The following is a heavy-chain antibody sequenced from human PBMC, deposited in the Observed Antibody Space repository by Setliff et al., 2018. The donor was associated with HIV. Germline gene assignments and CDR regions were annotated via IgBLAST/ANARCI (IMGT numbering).Heavy chain of an antibody. CDR3: ARGVRDNSGWSSYYFDY. D-gene: IGHD6-19*01. J-gene: IGHJ4*02. CDR1: GGSFSGYY. CDR2: VTHSGRT. V-gene: IGHV4-34*01. Sequence: LSLTFAVYGGSFSGYYWSWIRQPPGKGLEWIGEVTHSGRTNYNPSLESRVTTSVDTSKKQFSLRLTSVTAADTAVYYCARGVRDNSGWSSYYFDYWGQGTLVTVSS.